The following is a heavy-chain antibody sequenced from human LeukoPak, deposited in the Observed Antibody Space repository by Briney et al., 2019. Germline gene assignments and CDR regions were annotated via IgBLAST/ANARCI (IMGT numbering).Heavy chain of an antibody. J-gene: IGHJ6*03. CDR3: ARVDRSHFYLDV. Sequence: SVKVSCKASGGTSSTYSTTWVRQAPGQGLEWMGGIIPLFRTPHSAQKFQGRVTITTDESTSTAYMELTSLKSDDTAIYYCARVDRSHFYLDVWGKGTTVTVSS. CDR2: IIPLFRTP. CDR1: GGTSSTYS. V-gene: IGHV1-69*05.